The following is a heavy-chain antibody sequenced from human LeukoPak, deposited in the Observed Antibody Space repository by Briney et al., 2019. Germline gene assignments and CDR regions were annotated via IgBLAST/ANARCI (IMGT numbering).Heavy chain of an antibody. CDR1: GFTFSSYS. D-gene: IGHD3-22*01. V-gene: IGHV3-21*01. CDR3: ARIFIYYYDSSGKAMYYFDY. CDR2: ISSSSSYI. J-gene: IGHJ4*02. Sequence: GGSLRLSCAASGFTFSSYSMNWVRQAPGKGLEWVSSISSSSSYIYYADSLKGRFTISRDNAKNSLYLQMSSLRAEDTAVYYCARIFIYYYDSSGKAMYYFDYWGQGTLVTVSS.